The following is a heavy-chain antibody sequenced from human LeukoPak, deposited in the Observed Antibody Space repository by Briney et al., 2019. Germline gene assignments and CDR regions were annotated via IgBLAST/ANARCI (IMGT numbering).Heavy chain of an antibody. Sequence: SETLSLTCTVSGGSISSYYWSWIRQPPGKGLEWIGYIYYSGSTSYNPSLKSRVTISVDTSKNQFSLKLSSVTAADTAVYYCAREGGSYYPHYYFDYWGQGTLVTVSS. CDR1: GGSISSYY. V-gene: IGHV4-59*01. CDR3: AREGGSYYPHYYFDY. J-gene: IGHJ4*02. D-gene: IGHD1-26*01. CDR2: IYYSGST.